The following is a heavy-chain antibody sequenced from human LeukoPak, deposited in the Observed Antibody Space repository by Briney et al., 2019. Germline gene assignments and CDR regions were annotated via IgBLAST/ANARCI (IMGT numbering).Heavy chain of an antibody. V-gene: IGHV4-59*08. CDR3: ARLGSRSAPDY. CDR1: GGSISSYY. CDR2: IYYNGNT. D-gene: IGHD1-26*01. J-gene: IGHJ4*02. Sequence: SETLSLTCTVSGGSISSYYWSWIRQPPGKGLDWIGYIYYNGNTNYNPSLKSRVTISVDTSKNQFSLKLSSVTAADTAVYYCARLGSRSAPDYWGQGTLVTVSS.